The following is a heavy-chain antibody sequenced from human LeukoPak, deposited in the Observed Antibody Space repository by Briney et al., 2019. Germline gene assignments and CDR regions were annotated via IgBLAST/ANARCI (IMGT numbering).Heavy chain of an antibody. Sequence: GASVKVSCKASGYTFTGYYMHWVRQAPGQGLEWMGWINPNSGGTNYAQKFQGRVTMTRDTSISTAYMELSRLRSDDTAMYYCARDITPDSTVTTNDWGQGTLVTVSS. J-gene: IGHJ4*02. CDR2: INPNSGGT. CDR3: ARDITPDSTVTTND. V-gene: IGHV1-2*02. D-gene: IGHD4-17*01. CDR1: GYTFTGYY.